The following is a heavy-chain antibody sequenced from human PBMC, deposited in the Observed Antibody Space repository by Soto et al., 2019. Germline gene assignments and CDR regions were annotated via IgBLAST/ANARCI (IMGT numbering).Heavy chain of an antibody. CDR1: GYTFTGYY. V-gene: IGHV1-2*04. D-gene: IGHD2-8*02. Sequence: GASVKVSCKASGYTFTGYYMHWVRQAPGQGLEWMGWINPNSGGTNYAQKFQGWVTMTRDTSISTAYMELSRLRSDDTAVYYCVWSRSAYYFDYWGQGTLVTVSS. CDR2: INPNSGGT. J-gene: IGHJ4*02. CDR3: VWSRSAYYFDY.